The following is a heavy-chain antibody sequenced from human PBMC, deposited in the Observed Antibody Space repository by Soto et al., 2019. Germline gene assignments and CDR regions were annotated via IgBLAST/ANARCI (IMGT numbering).Heavy chain of an antibody. J-gene: IGHJ6*02. CDR3: ASFLPRTNYYDILTGYYNVYYYYYGMDV. CDR1: GFTFSSYW. V-gene: IGHV3-7*01. Sequence: PGGSLRLSCAASGFTFSSYWMSWVRQAPGKGLEWVANIKQDGSEKYYVDSVKGRFTISRDNAKNSLYLQMNSPRAEDTAVYYCASFLPRTNYYDILTGYYNVYYYYYGMDVWGQGTTVTVSS. CDR2: IKQDGSEK. D-gene: IGHD3-9*01.